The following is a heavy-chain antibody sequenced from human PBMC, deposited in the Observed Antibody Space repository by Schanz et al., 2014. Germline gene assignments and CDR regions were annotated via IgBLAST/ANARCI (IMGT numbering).Heavy chain of an antibody. D-gene: IGHD3-22*01. Sequence: QVQLVQSGAEVKKPGASVRVSCKASGYTFTGYYMNWVRQAPGQGLEWMGRIIPIFGITNYAQRFQGRVTITADKPTSTAYMELSSLRSEDTAIYYCARDIQYHYDTSGPVGAFDIWGQGTVVTVSS. J-gene: IGHJ3*02. CDR3: ARDIQYHYDTSGPVGAFDI. V-gene: IGHV1-69*09. CDR2: IIPIFGIT. CDR1: GYTFTGYY.